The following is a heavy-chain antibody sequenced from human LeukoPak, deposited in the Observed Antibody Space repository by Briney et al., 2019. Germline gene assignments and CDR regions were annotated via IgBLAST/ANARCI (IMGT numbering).Heavy chain of an antibody. CDR1: GFTFSSYA. J-gene: IGHJ6*02. CDR2: ISGSGGST. V-gene: IGHV3-23*01. Sequence: PGGSLRLSCAASGFTFSSYAMSWVRQAPGKGLEWVSAISGSGGSTYYADSVKGRFTISRDNSKNTLYLQMNSLRAEDTAVYYCAKEFFGVVIQGPYYYYGMDVWGQGTTVTVSS. D-gene: IGHD3-3*01. CDR3: AKEFFGVVIQGPYYYYGMDV.